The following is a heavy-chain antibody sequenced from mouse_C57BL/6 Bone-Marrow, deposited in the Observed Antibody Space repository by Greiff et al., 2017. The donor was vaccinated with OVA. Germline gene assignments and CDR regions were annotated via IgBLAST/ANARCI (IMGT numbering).Heavy chain of an antibody. Sequence: QVQLQQPRAELVKPGASVKLSCKASGYTFTSYWMQWVKQRPGQGLEWIGEIDPSDSYTNYNQKFKGKATLTVDTSSSTAYMQLSSLTSEDSAVYYCASAVFAYWGQGTLVTVSA. V-gene: IGHV1-50*01. CDR2: IDPSDSYT. J-gene: IGHJ3*01. CDR3: ASAVFAY. CDR1: GYTFTSYW.